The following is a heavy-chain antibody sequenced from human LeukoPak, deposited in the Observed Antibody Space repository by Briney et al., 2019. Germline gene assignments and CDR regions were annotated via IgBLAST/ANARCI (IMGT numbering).Heavy chain of an antibody. CDR1: GFTFSSYD. CDR2: ISRSGGTT. J-gene: IGHJ6*03. D-gene: IGHD2-15*01. CDR3: AKRGGTESFYYYYYMDV. V-gene: IGHV3-23*01. Sequence: GGSLRLSCAASGFTFSSYDMTWVRQTPGKGLQWVALISRSGGTTYYADSVKSRFTISRDNSKNTLYLQMTSLRAEDTAEYYCAKRGGTESFYYYYYMDVWGKGTTVTVSS.